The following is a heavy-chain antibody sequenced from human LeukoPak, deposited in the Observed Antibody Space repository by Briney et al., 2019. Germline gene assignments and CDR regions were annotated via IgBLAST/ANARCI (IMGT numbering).Heavy chain of an antibody. J-gene: IGHJ4*02. V-gene: IGHV4-61*09. Sequence: SETLSLTCNVSGGSISSGSYYWSWIRQPAGKGLEWIGYIHTSGSTNYNPSLKSRVTISVDTSKNQFSLKLSSVTAADTAVYYCARDDYGGSHPYWGQGTLVTVSS. CDR1: GGSISSGSYY. D-gene: IGHD4-23*01. CDR2: IHTSGST. CDR3: ARDDYGGSHPY.